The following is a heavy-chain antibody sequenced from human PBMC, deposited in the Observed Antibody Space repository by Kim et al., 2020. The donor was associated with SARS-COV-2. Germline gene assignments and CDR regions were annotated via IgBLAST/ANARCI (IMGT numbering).Heavy chain of an antibody. Sequence: SETLSLTCTISGGSISSYYWSWIRQPPGKGLEWIGYIYYSGSTNYTPSLKSRVTISVDTSKNQFSLKLSSVTAADTAVYYCARGGRARFDYWGQGTLVTVSS. D-gene: IGHD1-26*01. CDR1: GGSISSYY. CDR3: ARGGRARFDY. CDR2: IYYSGST. V-gene: IGHV4-59*01. J-gene: IGHJ4*02.